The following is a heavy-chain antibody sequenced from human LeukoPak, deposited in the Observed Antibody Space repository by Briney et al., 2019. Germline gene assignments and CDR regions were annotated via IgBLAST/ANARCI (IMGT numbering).Heavy chain of an antibody. V-gene: IGHV4-34*01. CDR2: INQSGST. D-gene: IGHD3-22*01. CDR1: GGSFSGYY. CDR3: ARRGALGSSGYYHFDY. J-gene: IGHJ4*02. Sequence: PSETLSLTCAVYGGSFSGYYWSWIRQPPGKGLEWIGEINQSGSTNYNPSLRSRVTISVDTSKNQFSLKLSSVTAADTAVFYCARRGALGSSGYYHFDYWGQGTLVTVSS.